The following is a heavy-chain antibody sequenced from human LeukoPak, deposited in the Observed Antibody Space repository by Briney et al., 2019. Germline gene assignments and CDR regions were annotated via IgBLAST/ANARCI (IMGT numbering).Heavy chain of an antibody. CDR2: IYTSGST. CDR3: ACIEYSSSSRNYYYYYYMDV. Sequence: SETLSLTCTVSGGSISSGSYYWSWIRQPAGKGLEWIGRIYTSGSTNYNPSLKSRVTISVDTSKNQFSLKLSSVTAADTAVYYCACIEYSSSSRNYYYYYYMDVWGKGTTVTVSS. CDR1: GGSISSGSYY. V-gene: IGHV4-61*02. J-gene: IGHJ6*03. D-gene: IGHD6-6*01.